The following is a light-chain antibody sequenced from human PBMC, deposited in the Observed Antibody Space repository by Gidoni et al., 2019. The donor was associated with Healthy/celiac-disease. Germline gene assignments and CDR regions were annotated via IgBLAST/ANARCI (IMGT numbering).Light chain of an antibody. V-gene: IGKV1-5*03. J-gene: IGKJ3*01. CDR1: QSISSW. CDR2: KAS. CDR3: QQYNSYPIT. Sequence: DIQMTQSPSTLSASVGDRVTITGRASQSISSWLAWYQQKPGKAPKLLIYKASSLESGVPSRFSGSGSGTEFTLTISSLQPDDFATYYCQQYNSYPITFGPGTKVDIK.